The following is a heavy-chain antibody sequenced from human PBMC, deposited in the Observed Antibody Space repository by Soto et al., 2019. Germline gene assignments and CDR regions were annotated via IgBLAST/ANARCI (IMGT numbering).Heavy chain of an antibody. V-gene: IGHV1-18*01. CDR2: IDAHSGNT. D-gene: IGHD1-1*01. CDR1: GYTFTSYG. J-gene: IGHJ4*02. Sequence: ASVKVSCKTSGYTFTSYGISWVRQAPGHGLEWMGWIDAHSGNTQYGHKVQGRVTMTADTSTDIGYMDLRSLRFDDTAVYYCARVLDEGRPADHWGQGTRVTVSS. CDR3: ARVLDEGRPADH.